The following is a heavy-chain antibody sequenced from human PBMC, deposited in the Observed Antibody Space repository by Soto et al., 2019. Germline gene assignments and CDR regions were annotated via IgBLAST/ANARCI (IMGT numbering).Heavy chain of an antibody. J-gene: IGHJ5*02. CDR2: INPNSGGT. V-gene: IGHV1-2*02. Sequence: ASVKVSCKASGYTFTGYYMHWVRQAPGQGLEWMGWINPNSGGTNYAQKFQGRVTMTRDTSISTAYMELSRLRSDDTAVYYCARDLAARPPGVGWFDPWGQGTLVTVS. D-gene: IGHD6-6*01. CDR3: ARDLAARPPGVGWFDP. CDR1: GYTFTGYY.